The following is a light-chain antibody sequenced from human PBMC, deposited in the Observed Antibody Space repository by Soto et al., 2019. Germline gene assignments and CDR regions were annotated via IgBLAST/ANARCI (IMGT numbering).Light chain of an antibody. J-gene: IGLJ2*01. V-gene: IGLV2-23*01. CDR1: SSDVGSYNL. Sequence: QSVLTQPASVSGSPGQSITISCTGTSSDVGSYNLVSWYQQHPGKAPKLMFYEGSKRPSGVSNRFSGSKSGNTASLTISGLQAEDEADYYCCSYAALGVFGGGTKLTVL. CDR3: CSYAALGV. CDR2: EGS.